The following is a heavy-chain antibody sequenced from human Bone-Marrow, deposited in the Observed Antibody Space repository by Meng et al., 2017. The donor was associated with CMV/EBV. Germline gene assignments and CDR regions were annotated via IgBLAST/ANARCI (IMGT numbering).Heavy chain of an antibody. CDR2: ISAYNGIT. CDR3: AREGCSSTSCRQHPPQYYYYYYGMDV. Sequence: ASVKVSCKVSGYTFTSYGISWVRQAPGQGLERMGWISAYNGITNDAQKLQGRVTMTTDTSTSTAYMEVRSLRSDDTAVYYCAREGCSSTSCRQHPPQYYYYYYGMDVWGQGTTVTVSS. D-gene: IGHD2-2*01. J-gene: IGHJ6*02. V-gene: IGHV1-18*01. CDR1: GYTFTSYG.